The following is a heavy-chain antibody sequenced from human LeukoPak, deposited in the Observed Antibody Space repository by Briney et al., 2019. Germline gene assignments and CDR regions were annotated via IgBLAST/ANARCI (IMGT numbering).Heavy chain of an antibody. CDR2: IYPGDSDT. CDR1: GYNFNTQW. D-gene: IGHD3-10*01. Sequence: GESLKISCKGSGYNFNTQWIGWVRQMPGKGLEWMGIIYPGDSDTRYSPSFQGQVTISADKSISTAYLQWSSLRASDTAMYYCARQRFTMRAYAGNWFDPWGQGTLVTVSS. J-gene: IGHJ5*02. V-gene: IGHV5-51*01. CDR3: ARQRFTMRAYAGNWFDP.